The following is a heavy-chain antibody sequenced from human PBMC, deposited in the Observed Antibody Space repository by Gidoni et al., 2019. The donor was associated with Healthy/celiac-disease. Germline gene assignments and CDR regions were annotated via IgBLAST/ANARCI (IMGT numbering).Heavy chain of an antibody. CDR2: IAYDGSNK. CDR1: GFPFSSYG. J-gene: IGHJ4*02. V-gene: IGHV3-30*18. D-gene: IGHD2-2*01. CDR3: AKDQGPGVVPAAMAY. Sequence: QVQLVESGGGVVQPGRSLRLSFAASGFPFSSYGMHWVRQAPGKGLEWVAVIAYDGSNKYYADSVKGRFTISRDNSKNTLYLKMNSLRAEDTAVYYCAKDQGPGVVPAAMAYWGQGTLVTVSS.